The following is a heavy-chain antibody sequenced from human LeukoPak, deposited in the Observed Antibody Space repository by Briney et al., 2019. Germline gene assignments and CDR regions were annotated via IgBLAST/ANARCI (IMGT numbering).Heavy chain of an antibody. D-gene: IGHD3-22*01. V-gene: IGHV4-39*07. CDR2: IYYSGST. Sequence: SETLSLTCTVSGGSISSSSYYWGWSRQPPGKGLEWIGSIYYSGSTYYNPSLKSGATISVDTSKTQFSLKLSSVTAADTAVYYCASMYYYDSRDPHWAYFDYWGQGTLVTVSS. CDR1: GGSISSSSYY. J-gene: IGHJ4*02. CDR3: ASMYYYDSRDPHWAYFDY.